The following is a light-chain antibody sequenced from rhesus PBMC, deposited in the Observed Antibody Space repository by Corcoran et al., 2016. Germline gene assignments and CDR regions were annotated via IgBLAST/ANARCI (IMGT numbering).Light chain of an antibody. CDR3: PRYYSDPLT. J-gene: IGKJ4*01. V-gene: IGKV1-46*01. CDR2: SAS. Sequence: DIQMTQSPSSLSASVGDTVTITCRASQSFRRSLAWYQQKPGKAPKLLIYSASSLQAGVPSRFSGSKSGTDFTLTISSLQPEDIATSYCPRYYSDPLTFGGGTKVELK. CDR1: QSFRRS.